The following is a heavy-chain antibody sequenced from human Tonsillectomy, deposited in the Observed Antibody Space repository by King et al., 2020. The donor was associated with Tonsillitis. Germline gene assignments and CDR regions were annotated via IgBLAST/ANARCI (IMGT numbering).Heavy chain of an antibody. J-gene: IGHJ1*01. CDR3: ARPALGYFGTSSCRYFQH. CDR1: GGSFGGYY. CDR2: INNRGST. D-gene: IGHD2-2*01. Sequence: QVQLQQWGAGLVKPSETLSVTCAVYGGSFGGYYWSWIRQPPGKGLEWIGEINNRGSTNYNPSLKSRVSLSVDTSKSQFSLNLSSVTAADTAVYYCARPALGYFGTSSCRYFQHWGQGTPVTVSS. V-gene: IGHV4-34*01.